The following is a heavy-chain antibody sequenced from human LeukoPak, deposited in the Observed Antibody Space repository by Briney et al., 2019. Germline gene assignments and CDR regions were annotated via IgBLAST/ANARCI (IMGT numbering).Heavy chain of an antibody. Sequence: SETLSLTCTVSGYSISSGYYWGWMRQPPGKGLEWIGSIYHSGSTYYTPSLKSRVTISVDTSKNQFSLSLSSVTAADTAVYYCARGRDWLPIRGWFDPWGQGTLVTVSS. CDR1: GYSISSGYY. D-gene: IGHD3/OR15-3a*01. CDR3: ARGRDWLPIRGWFDP. CDR2: IYHSGST. V-gene: IGHV4-38-2*02. J-gene: IGHJ5*02.